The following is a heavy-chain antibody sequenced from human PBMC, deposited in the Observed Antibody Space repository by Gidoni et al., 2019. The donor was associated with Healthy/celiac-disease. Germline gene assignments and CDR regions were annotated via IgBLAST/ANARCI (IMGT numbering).Heavy chain of an antibody. J-gene: IGHJ4*02. D-gene: IGHD1-26*01. V-gene: IGHV3-30*18. Sequence: QVQLVASGGGVVQPWRSLRLSCSAPGSTFRSSGMHWGRQAPGKGLEWVAVISYDGSNKYYADSVKGRFTISRDNSKNTLYLQMNSLRAEDTAVYYCAKEGVGWEPYFDYWGQGTLVTVSS. CDR2: ISYDGSNK. CDR1: GSTFRSSG. CDR3: AKEGVGWEPYFDY.